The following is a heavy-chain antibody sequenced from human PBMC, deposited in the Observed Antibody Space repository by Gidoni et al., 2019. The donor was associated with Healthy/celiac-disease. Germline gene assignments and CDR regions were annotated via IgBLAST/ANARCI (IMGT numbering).Heavy chain of an antibody. CDR3: AKGDEVAGQGYYFDF. CDR2: ITWNSGRT. D-gene: IGHD6-19*01. Sequence: EVQLVESGGGLVQSGRSLRLSCAASGFPFDDYAMPWVRQAPGKGLEWVSGITWNSGRTKYADSVKGRFSISRDNAKNSLYLQMNSLRAEDTAFYYCAKGDEVAGQGYYFDFWGQGTLVTVSS. V-gene: IGHV3-9*01. J-gene: IGHJ4*02. CDR1: GFPFDDYA.